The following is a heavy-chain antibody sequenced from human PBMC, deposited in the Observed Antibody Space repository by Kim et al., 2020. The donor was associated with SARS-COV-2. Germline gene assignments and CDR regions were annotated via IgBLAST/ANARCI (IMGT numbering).Heavy chain of an antibody. CDR2: IYYSGST. CDR3: ARARDGYPPHR. J-gene: IGHJ4*02. Sequence: SETMSLTCTVSGGSISSGGYYWSWIRQHPGKGLEWIGYIYYSGSTYYNPSLKSRVTISVDTSKNQFSLKLSSVTAADTAVYYCARARDGYPPHRWGQGTLVTVSS. D-gene: IGHD5-12*01. V-gene: IGHV4-31*03. CDR1: GGSISSGGYY.